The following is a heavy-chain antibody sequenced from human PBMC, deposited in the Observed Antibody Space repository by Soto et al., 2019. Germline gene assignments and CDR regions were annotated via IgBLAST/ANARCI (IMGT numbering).Heavy chain of an antibody. CDR1: GFTFSSYW. CDR3: ATPTGGGDYVCFDL. V-gene: IGHV3-74*01. J-gene: IGHJ2*01. Sequence: EVQLVESGGGLVQPGGSLRLSCAASGFTFSSYWMHWVRQAPGKGLVWVSRINSDGSSTSYADSVQGRFTISRDNAKNPLYLQMSSLRAEDTAVYYCATPTGGGDYVCFDLWGRGTLVTVSS. D-gene: IGHD4-17*01. CDR2: INSDGSST.